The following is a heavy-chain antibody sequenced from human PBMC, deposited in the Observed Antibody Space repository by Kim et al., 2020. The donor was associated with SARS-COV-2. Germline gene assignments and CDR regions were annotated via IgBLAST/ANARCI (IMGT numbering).Heavy chain of an antibody. CDR3: ARDRSALGPLGGWFDP. V-gene: IGHV1-18*01. Sequence: ASVKVSCKASGYTFTSYGISWVRQAPGQGLEWMGWISAYNGNTTYAQKLQGRVTMTTDTSTSTAYMELRSLRSDDTAVYYCARDRSALGPLGGWFDPWGQGTLVTVSS. CDR1: GYTFTSYG. D-gene: IGHD6-19*01. CDR2: ISAYNGNT. J-gene: IGHJ5*02.